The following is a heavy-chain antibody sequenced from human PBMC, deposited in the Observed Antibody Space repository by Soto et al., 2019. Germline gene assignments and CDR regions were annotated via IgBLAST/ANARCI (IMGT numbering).Heavy chain of an antibody. J-gene: IGHJ4*02. V-gene: IGHV3-23*01. CDR1: GLTFSSFG. CDR2: VNGGGDST. CDR3: VKDVGYGFILYDF. Sequence: PGGSLRLSCTASGLTFSSFGMTWVRQAPGKGLEWVSTVNGGGDSTHYADSVKGRFSIFRDNSKNTVYLQMNSLRAEDSAIYYCVKDVGYGFILYDFWGQGTLVTVSS. D-gene: IGHD3-16*01.